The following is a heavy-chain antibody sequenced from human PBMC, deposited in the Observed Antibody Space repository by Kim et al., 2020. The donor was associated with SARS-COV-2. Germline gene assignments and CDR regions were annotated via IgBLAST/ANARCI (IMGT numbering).Heavy chain of an antibody. CDR1: GYSFTSYW. CDR3: ARQYYYDSSGYYGAFDI. D-gene: IGHD3-22*01. V-gene: IGHV5-51*01. Sequence: GESLKISCKGSGYSFTSYWIGWVRQMPGKGLEWMGIIYPGVSDTRYSPSFQGQVTISADKSISTAYLQWSSLKASDTAMYYCARQYYYDSSGYYGAFDIWGQGTMVTVSS. J-gene: IGHJ3*02. CDR2: IYPGVSDT.